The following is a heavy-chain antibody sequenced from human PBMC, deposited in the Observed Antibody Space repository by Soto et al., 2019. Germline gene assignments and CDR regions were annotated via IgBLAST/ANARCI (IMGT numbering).Heavy chain of an antibody. D-gene: IGHD3-10*01. CDR1: NGSIITTSYN. CDR2: IFYTGTT. Sequence: QMQLQESGPGLVKPSETLSLTCTVSNGSIITTSYNWGWIRQSPGKGLECIGTIFYTGTTSYNPSLKSRVTITVDTSNNQCSLKLASVTAADTAVYYCARHGAFWGKGILVVVSS. V-gene: IGHV4-39*01. CDR3: ARHGAF. J-gene: IGHJ4*02.